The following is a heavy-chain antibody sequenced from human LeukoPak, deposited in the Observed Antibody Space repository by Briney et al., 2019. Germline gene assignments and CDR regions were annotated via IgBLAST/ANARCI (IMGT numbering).Heavy chain of an antibody. D-gene: IGHD5-18*01. V-gene: IGHV3-23*01. CDR1: GFTFSSYA. CDR3: AKRIQSAMATGY. Sequence: PRGSLRLSCAASGFTFSSYAMNWVRQAPGMGLEWVSAISGSGGSTYYADSVKGRFTFSRDNSKNTLYLQMNSLRAEDTAVYYCAKRIQSAMATGYWGQGTLVTVSS. J-gene: IGHJ4*02. CDR2: ISGSGGST.